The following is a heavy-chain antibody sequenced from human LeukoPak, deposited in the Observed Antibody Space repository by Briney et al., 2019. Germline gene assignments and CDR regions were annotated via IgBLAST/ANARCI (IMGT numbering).Heavy chain of an antibody. Sequence: GGSLRLSCAASGFTFTTYAMSWVRKAPGKGLEWVSAIIGRGGNTYYADSVMGRFTISRDNSKNTLYLQMNSLRAEDTALYYCAKVGYSSGWRGDDSFDNWGKGTMVTVSS. CDR2: IIGRGGNT. J-gene: IGHJ3*02. CDR1: GFTFTTYA. V-gene: IGHV3-23*01. D-gene: IGHD6-19*01. CDR3: AKVGYSSGWRGDDSFDN.